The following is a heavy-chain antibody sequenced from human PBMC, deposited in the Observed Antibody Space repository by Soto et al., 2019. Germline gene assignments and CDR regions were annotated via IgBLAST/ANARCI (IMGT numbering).Heavy chain of an antibody. Sequence: GGSLRLSCAASGFTFSSYAMSWVRQAPGKGLEWVSAISGSGGSTYYADSVKGRFTISRDNSKNTLYLQMNSLRAEDTAVYYCAKRRTDLPLLSGMDVWGQGTTVTVSS. V-gene: IGHV3-23*01. CDR3: AKRRTDLPLLSGMDV. CDR1: GFTFSSYA. D-gene: IGHD1-1*01. J-gene: IGHJ6*02. CDR2: ISGSGGST.